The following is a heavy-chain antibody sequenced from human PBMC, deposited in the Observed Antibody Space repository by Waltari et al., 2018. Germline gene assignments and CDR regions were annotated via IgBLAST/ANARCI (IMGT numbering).Heavy chain of an antibody. CDR3: ARVSLLWFKEGAFDI. J-gene: IGHJ3*02. Sequence: QGQLQESGPGLVKPSGTLSLTCAVSGGSISSSNWWSWVRQPPGKGLEWIGEIYHSGSTTYNPSLKSRVPISVDKSKNQFSLKLSSVTAADTAVYYCARVSLLWFKEGAFDIWGQGTMVTVSS. D-gene: IGHD3-10*01. V-gene: IGHV4-4*02. CDR1: GGSISSSNW. CDR2: IYHSGST.